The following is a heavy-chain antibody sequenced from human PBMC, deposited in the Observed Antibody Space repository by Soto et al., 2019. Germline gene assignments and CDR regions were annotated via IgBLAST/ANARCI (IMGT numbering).Heavy chain of an antibody. V-gene: IGHV4-59*01. J-gene: IGHJ4*02. CDR2: IYYSGST. D-gene: IGHD3-22*01. CDR1: GGSISSYY. CDR3: ASYDSSGHFDY. Sequence: SETLSLTCTVSGGSISSYYWSWIRQPPGKELECIGYIYYSGSTTYNPSLKSRVTISVDTSKNQFSLKLTSVTAADTAVYYCASYDSSGHFDYGGKGTLVTVSS.